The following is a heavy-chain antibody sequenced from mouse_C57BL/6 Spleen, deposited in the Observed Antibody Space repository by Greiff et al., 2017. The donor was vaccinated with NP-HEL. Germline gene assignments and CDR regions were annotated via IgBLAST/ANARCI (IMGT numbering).Heavy chain of an antibody. CDR1: GFTFSSYA. V-gene: IGHV5-9-1*02. D-gene: IGHD1-1*01. Sequence: DVHLVESGEGLVKPGGSLKLSCAASGFTFSSYAMSWVRQTPEKRLEWVAYISSGGDYIYYADTVKGRFTISRDNARNTLYLQMSSLKSEDTAMYYCTRVILLRVGAMDYWGQGTSVTVSS. CDR2: ISSGGDYI. J-gene: IGHJ4*01. CDR3: TRVILLRVGAMDY.